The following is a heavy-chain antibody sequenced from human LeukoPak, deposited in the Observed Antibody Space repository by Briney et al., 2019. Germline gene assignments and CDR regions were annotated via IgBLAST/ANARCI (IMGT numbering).Heavy chain of an antibody. CDR2: IKSKTDGGTT. D-gene: IGHD3-3*01. Sequence: GGSLRLSCAASGFTFSNAWMSWVRQAPGKGLEWVGRIKSKTDGGTTDYAAPVKGRFTISRDDSKNTLYLQMNSLKTEDTAVYYCTFSTDFWSGYQEDYWGQGTLVTASS. CDR1: GFTFSNAW. J-gene: IGHJ4*02. V-gene: IGHV3-15*01. CDR3: TFSTDFWSGYQEDY.